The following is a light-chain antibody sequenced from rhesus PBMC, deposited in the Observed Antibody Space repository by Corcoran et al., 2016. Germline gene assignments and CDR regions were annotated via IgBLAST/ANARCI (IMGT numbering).Light chain of an antibody. J-gene: IGKJ3*01. CDR3: QETTNLFT. Sequence: EIVMTQSPATLSLSPGERATLSCRASQSVSSYLAWYQQKPGQSPRRLINGASSMATGIPDRFRGSVSWTDFPLTISSLEPEDFAVYYCQETTNLFTFGPGTKLDIK. V-gene: IGKV3-31*02. CDR2: GAS. CDR1: QSVSSY.